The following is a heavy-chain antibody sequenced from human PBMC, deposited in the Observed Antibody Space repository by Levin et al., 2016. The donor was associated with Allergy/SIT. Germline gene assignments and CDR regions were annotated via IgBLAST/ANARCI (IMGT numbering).Heavy chain of an antibody. Sequence: WIRQPPGKGLEWIGEINHSGSTNYNPSLKSRVTISVDTSKNQFSLKLSSVTAADTAVYYCARDPPGIARPWGQGTLVTVSS. CDR3: ARDPPGIARP. CDR2: INHSGST. V-gene: IGHV4-34*01. J-gene: IGHJ5*02. D-gene: IGHD6-13*01.